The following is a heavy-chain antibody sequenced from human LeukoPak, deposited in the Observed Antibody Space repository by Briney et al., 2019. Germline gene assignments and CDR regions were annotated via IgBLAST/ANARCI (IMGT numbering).Heavy chain of an antibody. J-gene: IGHJ5*02. CDR2: INNRGIT. Sequence: EPSETLSLTCTVSGGSITGYYWRWIRQPPGKGLDWIGYINNRGITHYNPSLKSRVTISIDTSKNQFSLNLRSVTAADTAVYYCARYGSNNNEGWFDPWGQGTLVTVSS. D-gene: IGHD4-11*01. CDR1: GGSITGYY. CDR3: ARYGSNNNEGWFDP. V-gene: IGHV4-59*01.